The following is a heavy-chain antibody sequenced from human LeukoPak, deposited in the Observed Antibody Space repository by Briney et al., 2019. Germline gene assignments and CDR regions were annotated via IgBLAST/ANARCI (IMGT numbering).Heavy chain of an antibody. Sequence: GGSLRLSCAASGFTFSNSWMSWVRQAPEKGLEWVANIKQDGSEKYYVDSVKGRFTISRDSAKNSLYLQMNSLRAEDTAVYYCARGRYCSGGSCFHDYWGQGTLVIVSS. D-gene: IGHD2-15*01. V-gene: IGHV3-7*01. J-gene: IGHJ4*02. CDR1: GFTFSNSW. CDR3: ARGRYCSGGSCFHDY. CDR2: IKQDGSEK.